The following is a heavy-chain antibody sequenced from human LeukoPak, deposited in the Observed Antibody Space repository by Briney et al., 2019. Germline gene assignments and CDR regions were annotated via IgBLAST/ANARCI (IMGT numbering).Heavy chain of an antibody. Sequence: ASVKVSCKPSGYTFTGYYLHWVLQAPGQAFEWMGWIHPNTGATVYAQNFQGRVTMSRDTSISTAYMDVSSLRSDDTAVYYCARDRVGSGWPRPFYFEFWGQGTLVTVSS. V-gene: IGHV1-2*02. CDR1: GYTFTGYY. CDR3: ARDRVGSGWPRPFYFEF. D-gene: IGHD6-19*01. CDR2: IHPNTGAT. J-gene: IGHJ4*02.